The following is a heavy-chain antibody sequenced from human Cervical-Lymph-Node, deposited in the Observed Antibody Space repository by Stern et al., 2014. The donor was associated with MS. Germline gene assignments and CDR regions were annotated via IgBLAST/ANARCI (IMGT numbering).Heavy chain of an antibody. CDR1: GGSITSGDYY. CDR3: ARDDGYCSGGTCPNWFDP. D-gene: IGHD2-15*01. Sequence: QLQLQESGPGLVKPSETLPLTCTVSGGSITSGDYYWSWIRQHPGKGLEWIGYIYYGGSTYCNPSLESRVTISLDTSKNQFSLKLSSVTPADTAVYYCARDDGYCSGGTCPNWFDPWGQGTLVTVSS. V-gene: IGHV4-31*03. CDR2: IYYGGST. J-gene: IGHJ5*02.